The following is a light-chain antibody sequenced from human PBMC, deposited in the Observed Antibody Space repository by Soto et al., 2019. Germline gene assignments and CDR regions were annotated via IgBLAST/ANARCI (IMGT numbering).Light chain of an antibody. J-gene: IGKJ1*01. CDR1: QSVNTIY. Sequence: TQSPGTLSLSPGERATLACGASQSVNTIYFAWYQQKPGQAPRLLIYSTANGATGLPDRFSGSGSGTDSTLTISRLEPEDFAVYYGKKYDTSPRTFGQGTKVEIK. CDR2: STA. V-gene: IGKV3-20*01. CDR3: KKYDTSPRT.